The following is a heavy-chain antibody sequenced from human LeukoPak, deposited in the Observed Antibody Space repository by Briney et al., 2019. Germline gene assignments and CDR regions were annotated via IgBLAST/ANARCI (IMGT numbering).Heavy chain of an antibody. D-gene: IGHD5-18*01. CDR3: ARDLDTAMVTYPND. CDR1: GFTVSSNF. CDR2: IYGGGST. Sequence: GGSLRLSCAVSGFTVSSNFMSWVRQAPGKGLEWVSVIYGGGSTYYADSVKGRFTISRDNAKNSLYLQMNSLRAEDTAVYYCARDLDTAMVTYPNDWGQGTLVTVSS. J-gene: IGHJ4*02. V-gene: IGHV3-53*01.